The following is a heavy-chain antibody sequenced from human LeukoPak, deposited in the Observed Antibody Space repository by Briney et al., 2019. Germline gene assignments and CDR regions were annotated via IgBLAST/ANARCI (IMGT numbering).Heavy chain of an antibody. CDR1: GGTFSSYA. V-gene: IGHV1-69*05. J-gene: IGHJ5*02. Sequence: SVKVSCKASGGTFSSYAISWVRQAPEQGLEWMGGIIPIFGTANYAQKFQGRVTITTDESTSTAYMELSSLRSEDTAVYYCARDGLTPYYDFWSGYPNWFDPWGQGTLVTVSS. D-gene: IGHD3-3*01. CDR2: IIPIFGTA. CDR3: ARDGLTPYYDFWSGYPNWFDP.